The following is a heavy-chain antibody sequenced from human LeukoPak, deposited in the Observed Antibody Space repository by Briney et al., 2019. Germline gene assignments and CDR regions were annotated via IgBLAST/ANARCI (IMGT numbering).Heavy chain of an antibody. Sequence: GGSLRLSCAASGFTFISYWLTWVRQAPGKGLEWVANIKQDGSEKYYVGSVKGRFTISRDNAKNSLYLQMNSLRAEDTAVYYCARGITMVRGVIKEDYWGQGTLVTVSS. CDR1: GFTFISYW. V-gene: IGHV3-7*01. CDR2: IKQDGSEK. J-gene: IGHJ4*02. D-gene: IGHD3-10*01. CDR3: ARGITMVRGVIKEDY.